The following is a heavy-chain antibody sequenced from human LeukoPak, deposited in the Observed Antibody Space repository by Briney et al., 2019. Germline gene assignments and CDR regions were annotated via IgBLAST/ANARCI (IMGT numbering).Heavy chain of an antibody. J-gene: IGHJ4*02. CDR2: IYYSGST. V-gene: IGHV4-59*01. D-gene: IGHD3-22*01. CDR3: ARKYDSSGYYLG. Sequence: KPSETLSLTCTVSGGSISSYYWSWIRQPPGKGLEWIGYIYYSGSTNYNPSLKSRVTISVDTSKNQSSLKLSSVTAADTAVYYCARKYDSSGYYLGWGQGTLVTVSS. CDR1: GGSISSYY.